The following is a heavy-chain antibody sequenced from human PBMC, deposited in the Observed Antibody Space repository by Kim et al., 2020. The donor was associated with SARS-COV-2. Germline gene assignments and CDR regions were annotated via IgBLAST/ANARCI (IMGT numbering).Heavy chain of an antibody. D-gene: IGHD6-13*01. Sequence: GGSLRLSCAASGFTFSNAWMSWVRQAPGKGLEWVGRIKSKTDGGTTDYAAPVKGRFTISRDDSKNTLYLQMNSLKTEDTAVYYCTTDSEGIAAAGAFDIWGQGTMVTVSS. CDR2: IKSKTDGGTT. CDR1: GFTFSNAW. J-gene: IGHJ3*02. V-gene: IGHV3-15*01. CDR3: TTDSEGIAAAGAFDI.